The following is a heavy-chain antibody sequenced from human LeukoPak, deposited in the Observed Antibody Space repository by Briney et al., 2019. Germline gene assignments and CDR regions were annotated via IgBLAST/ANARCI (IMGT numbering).Heavy chain of an antibody. D-gene: IGHD2-2*01. V-gene: IGHV4-4*07. CDR2: IYTSGST. CDR1: GGSISSYY. CDR3: ASTLYCSSTSCWLGAFDI. Sequence: SETLPLTCTVSGGSISSYYWSWIRQPAGKGLEWIGRIYTSGSTNYNPSLKSRVTISVDTSKNQFSLKLSSETAADTAVYYCASTLYCSSTSCWLGAFDIWGQGTMVTVSS. J-gene: IGHJ3*02.